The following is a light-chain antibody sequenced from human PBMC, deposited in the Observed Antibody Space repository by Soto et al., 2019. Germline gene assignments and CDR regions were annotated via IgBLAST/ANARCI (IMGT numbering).Light chain of an antibody. CDR3: QQFGSSPLT. V-gene: IGKV3-20*01. CDR2: GAS. Sequence: EIVLTQSPGTLSLSPGERATLSCRASQTVSSNYLAWYQQKPGQAPRLLIYGASSRATGIPDRFSGSGSGTDFTLTISRLEPEDFAVYYCQQFGSSPLTFGHGTKVDFK. CDR1: QTVSSNY. J-gene: IGKJ3*01.